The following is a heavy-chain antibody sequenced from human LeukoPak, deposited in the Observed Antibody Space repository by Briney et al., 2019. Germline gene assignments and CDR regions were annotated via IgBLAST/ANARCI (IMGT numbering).Heavy chain of an antibody. D-gene: IGHD6-13*01. CDR3: AKAGYGVSSWYPFGY. CDR1: GFTFSSYA. V-gene: IGHV3-23*01. Sequence: GGSLRLSRAASGFTFSSYAMSWVRQAPGKGLEWVSAISGSGGSTYYADSVKGRFTISRDNSKNTLYLRMNSLRAEDTAVYYCAKAGYGVSSWYPFGYWGQGTLVTVSS. J-gene: IGHJ4*02. CDR2: ISGSGGST.